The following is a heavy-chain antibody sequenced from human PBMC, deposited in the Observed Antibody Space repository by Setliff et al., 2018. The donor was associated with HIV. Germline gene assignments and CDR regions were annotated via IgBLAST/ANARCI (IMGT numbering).Heavy chain of an antibody. V-gene: IGHV4-34*01. CDR1: GGSFSGYY. J-gene: IGHJ4*02. CDR2: INHSGST. D-gene: IGHD1-26*01. Sequence: SETLSLTCAVYGGSFSGYYWGWIRQPPGKGLEWIGEINHSGSTNYNMSLWSRVTISLDASRDQFSLELISVTAADTAVYYCAGGPGTTSIDYWAQGTLVTVSS. CDR3: AGGPGTTSIDY.